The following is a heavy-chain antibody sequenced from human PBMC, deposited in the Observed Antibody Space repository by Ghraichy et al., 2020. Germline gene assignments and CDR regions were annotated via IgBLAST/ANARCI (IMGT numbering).Heavy chain of an antibody. J-gene: IGHJ4*02. D-gene: IGHD6-25*01. Sequence: GESLNISCAASGFSISSYWMSWVRQAPGKGLEWVANIQQVGSEKNYVDSVKGRFTISRDNVKNSVYMQMNSLRVEDTAVYYCGREQGSSAAIDYWGQGTLVTVSS. V-gene: IGHV3-7*01. CDR1: GFSISSYW. CDR3: GREQGSSAAIDY. CDR2: IQQVGSEK.